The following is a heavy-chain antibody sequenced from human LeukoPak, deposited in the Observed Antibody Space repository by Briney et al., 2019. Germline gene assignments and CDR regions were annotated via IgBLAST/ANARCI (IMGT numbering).Heavy chain of an antibody. CDR1: GFTFSSHG. V-gene: IGHV3-30*02. CDR3: AKFGDVVVVSTMGDY. Sequence: GGSLRLSCVASGFTFSSHGMNWVRQAPGKGLEWVAFIRYDGSKKYYADSVKGRFIISRDNSKNTLYLQMNSLRTEDTAVYYCAKFGDVVVVSTMGDYWGQGTLVTVSS. D-gene: IGHD2-2*01. J-gene: IGHJ4*02. CDR2: IRYDGSKK.